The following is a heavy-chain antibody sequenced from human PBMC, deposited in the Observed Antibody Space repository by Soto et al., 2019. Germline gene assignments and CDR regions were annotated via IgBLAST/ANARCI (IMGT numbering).Heavy chain of an antibody. CDR1: GFTFRSYS. V-gene: IGHV3-21*01. Sequence: ESGGGLVKPGGSLRLSCAASGFTFRSYSMNWVRQAPGKGLEWVSSISSSSGFLYYGDSVKGRFTISRDNAKNSLYLQMNSLRPEDTAVYYCVRDHLRTAGADSIFDYWGQGTLVTVSS. J-gene: IGHJ4*02. D-gene: IGHD6-13*01. CDR3: VRDHLRTAGADSIFDY. CDR2: ISSSSGFL.